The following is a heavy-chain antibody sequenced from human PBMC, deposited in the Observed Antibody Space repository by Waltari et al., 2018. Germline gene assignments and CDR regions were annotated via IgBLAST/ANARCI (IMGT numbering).Heavy chain of an antibody. D-gene: IGHD3-3*01. J-gene: IGHJ4*02. CDR3: AKTQYDFWSAYFDY. Sequence: QVYLVQSGAEVKKPGASVKVSCKASGYTSTKYSMHWVRQAPGQGREWMGWIHGGNGNTKYSKKFQDRLTISKDTSATTVYMELSSLTSEDTAVYYCAKTQYDFWSAYFDYWGQGTLVTVSS. CDR2: IHGGNGNT. V-gene: IGHV1-3*01. CDR1: GYTSTKYS.